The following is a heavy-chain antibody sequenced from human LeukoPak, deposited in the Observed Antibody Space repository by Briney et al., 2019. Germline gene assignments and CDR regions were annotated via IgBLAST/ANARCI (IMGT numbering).Heavy chain of an antibody. CDR1: GFTFDDYA. J-gene: IGHJ4*02. V-gene: IGHV3-43*02. CDR3: AKDTPSMITFGGVIADTPD. Sequence: PGGSLRPSCAASGFTFDDYAMHWVRQAPGKGLEWVSLISGDGGSTYYADSVKGRFTISRDNSKNSLYLQMNSLRTEDTALYYCAKDTPSMITFGGVIADTPDWGQGTLVTVSS. CDR2: ISGDGGST. D-gene: IGHD3-16*02.